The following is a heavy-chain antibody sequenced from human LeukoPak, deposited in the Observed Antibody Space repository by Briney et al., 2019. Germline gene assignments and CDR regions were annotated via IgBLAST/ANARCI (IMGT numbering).Heavy chain of an antibody. J-gene: IGHJ4*02. CDR1: GYSFTGYY. CDR3: ARDLSTSPHWELDY. CDR2: ISPNSGAT. V-gene: IGHV1-2*02. Sequence: ASVKVSCKASGYSFTGYYIHWVRQAPGQGLEYMGWISPNSGATNYAQKLQGRVTMTRDTSISTAYMELISLRSDDTAVYYCARDLSTSPHWELDYWGLGTLVTVSS. D-gene: IGHD7-27*01.